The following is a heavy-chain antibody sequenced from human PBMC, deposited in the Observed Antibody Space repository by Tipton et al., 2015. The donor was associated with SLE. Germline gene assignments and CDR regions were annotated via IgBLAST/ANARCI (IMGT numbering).Heavy chain of an antibody. D-gene: IGHD6-13*01. Sequence: SLRLCCAASGFTFSSYSMNWVRQAPGKGLEWVSSISSSSSYIYYADSVKGRFTISRDNAKNSLYLQMNSLRAEDTAVYYCARLYSSSWLPFGYYYYGMYVWGQGTTVTVSS. J-gene: IGHJ6*02. CDR1: GFTFSSYS. CDR3: ARLYSSSWLPFGYYYYGMYV. V-gene: IGHV3-21*03. CDR2: ISSSSSYI.